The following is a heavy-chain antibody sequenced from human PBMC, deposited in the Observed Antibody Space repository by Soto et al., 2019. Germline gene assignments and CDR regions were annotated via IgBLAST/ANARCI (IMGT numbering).Heavy chain of an antibody. CDR2: IHGEGAGT. CDR1: GFTFRNYA. Sequence: EVQLLESGGGLVQPGGSVRLSCAASGFTFRNYAMTWVRQAPGKGLEWVSSIHGEGAGTYYADSVKGRFTVSRDDSKETLYLQMCSLRVDDTAVYYCAKEGGARNGDWAWFDPWCQGTMVTVAS. D-gene: IGHD3-10*01. J-gene: IGHJ5*02. V-gene: IGHV3-23*01. CDR3: AKEGGARNGDWAWFDP.